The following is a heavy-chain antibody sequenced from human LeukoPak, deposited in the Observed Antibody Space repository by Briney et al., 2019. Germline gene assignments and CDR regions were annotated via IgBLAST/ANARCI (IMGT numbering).Heavy chain of an antibody. D-gene: IGHD3-3*01. CDR1: GYTITGDY. J-gene: IGHJ3*02. CDR2: INANNDGL. Sequence: GASVKVSCKASGYTITGDYMHWVRQAPGQGLEWMGLINANNDGLVYTQKFQGRGTTTRDTSINTAYMELRRVRSEDTAVYYCARKRGVGVDTNGFDMWGQGRMVTVSS. CDR3: ARKRGVGVDTNGFDM. V-gene: IGHV1-2*02.